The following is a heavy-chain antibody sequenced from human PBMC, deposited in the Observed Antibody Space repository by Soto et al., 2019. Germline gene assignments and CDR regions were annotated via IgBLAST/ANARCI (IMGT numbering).Heavy chain of an antibody. Sequence: SETLCLTCSVSGGSIINYCLNWIRQPPGKGLEWIGYIYYSGSANYNPSLKSRVTISVDTSKSQFSLKLSSVTAADTAVYYCANNGVGLIDWFDPWGQGTLVTVSS. CDR1: GGSIINYC. CDR2: IYYSGSA. J-gene: IGHJ5*02. V-gene: IGHV4-59*08. CDR3: ANNGVGLIDWFDP. D-gene: IGHD1-20*01.